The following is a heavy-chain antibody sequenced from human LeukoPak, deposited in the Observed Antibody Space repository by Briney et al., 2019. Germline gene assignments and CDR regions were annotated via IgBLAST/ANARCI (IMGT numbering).Heavy chain of an antibody. CDR2: ISGRGDST. CDR1: GFTFSSYA. CDR3: AKEYSYNYVWDR. J-gene: IGHJ5*02. D-gene: IGHD3-16*01. V-gene: IGHV3-23*01. Sequence: PGGSLRLSCAASGFTFSSYAISWVRQAPGKGLEWVSSISGRGDSTYYADSVKGRFTISRDNSKNTVYLQMNSLGVEDTAVYYCAKEYSYNYVWDRWGQGTLVTVSS.